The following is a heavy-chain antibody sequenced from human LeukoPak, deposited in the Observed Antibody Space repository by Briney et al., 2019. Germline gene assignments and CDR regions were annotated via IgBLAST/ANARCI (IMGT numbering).Heavy chain of an antibody. CDR3: ARWGTFNDAFDI. D-gene: IGHD1-1*01. J-gene: IGHJ3*02. CDR2: IYYSGST. V-gene: IGHV4-30-4*02. Sequence: SETLSLTCTVSGGSISSGDYYWSWIRQPPGKGLEWIGYIYYSGSTYYNPSLKSRVTISVDTSKNQFSLKLSSVTAADTAVYYCARWGTFNDAFDIWGQGTMVTVSS. CDR1: GGSISSGDYY.